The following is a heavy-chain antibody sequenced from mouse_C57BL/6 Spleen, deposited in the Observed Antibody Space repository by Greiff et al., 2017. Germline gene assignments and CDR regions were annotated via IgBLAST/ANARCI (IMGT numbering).Heavy chain of an antibody. CDR2: IDPNSGGT. CDR3: ARERDFYYYCSSYGYAMDY. CDR1: GYTFTSYW. J-gene: IGHJ4*01. V-gene: IGHV1-72*01. D-gene: IGHD1-1*01. Sequence: QVQLKQPGAELVKPGASVKLSCKASGYTFTSYWMHWVKQRPGRGLEWIGRIDPNSGGTKYNEKFKSKATLTVDKPSSTAYMQLSSLTSEDSAVYYCARERDFYYYCSSYGYAMDYWGQGTSVTVSS.